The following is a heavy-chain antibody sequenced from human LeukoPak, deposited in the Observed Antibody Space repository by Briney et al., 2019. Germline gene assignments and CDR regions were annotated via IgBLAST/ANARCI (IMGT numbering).Heavy chain of an antibody. CDR1: GYTFTSYA. V-gene: IGHV7-4-1*02. Sequence: ASVMVSCKASGYTFTSYAMNWVRQAPGQGLEWMGWINTNTGNPTYAQGFTGRFVFSLDTSVSTAYLQISSLKAEDTAVYYCAREGSPLAAAGTGPQFDPWGQGTLVTVSS. CDR3: AREGSPLAAAGTGPQFDP. D-gene: IGHD6-13*01. CDR2: INTNTGNP. J-gene: IGHJ5*02.